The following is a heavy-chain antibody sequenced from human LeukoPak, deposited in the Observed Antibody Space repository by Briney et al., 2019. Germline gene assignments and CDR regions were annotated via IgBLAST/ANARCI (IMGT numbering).Heavy chain of an antibody. V-gene: IGHV1-69*06. CDR1: GGTFSSYA. CDR3: ARVFGYCSSTSCYGGSWFDP. CDR2: IIPIFGTA. Sequence: SVKVSCKASGGTFSSYAISWVRQAPGQGLEWMGGIIPIFGTASYAQKFQGRVTITADKSTSTAYMELSSLRPEDTAVYYCARVFGYCSSTSCYGGSWFDPWGQGTLVTVSS. D-gene: IGHD2-2*03. J-gene: IGHJ5*02.